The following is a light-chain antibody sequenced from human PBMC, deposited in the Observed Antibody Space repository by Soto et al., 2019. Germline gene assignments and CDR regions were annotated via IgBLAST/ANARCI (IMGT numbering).Light chain of an antibody. V-gene: IGLV9-49*01. Sequence: QLVLTQPPSASASLGASVTLTCTLSSGYSYDKVDWHQQRPGKGPRFVMRVGTGGIVGSKGDGIPDRFSVLGSGLNRYLTIKNIQEEDESEYHCGADHGSGSYFVYWVFGGGTKLTVL. CDR2: VGTGGIVG. J-gene: IGLJ3*02. CDR3: GADHGSGSYFVYWV. CDR1: SGYSYDK.